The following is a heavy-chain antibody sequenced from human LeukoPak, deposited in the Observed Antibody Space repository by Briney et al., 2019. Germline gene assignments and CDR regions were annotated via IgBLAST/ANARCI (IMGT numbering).Heavy chain of an antibody. CDR2: INHSGST. Sequence: SETLSLTCAVYGGSFSGYYWSWIRQPPGKGLEWIGEINHSGSTNYNPSPKSRVTISVDTSKNQFSLKLSSVTAADTAVYYCARAIAHYYGSGSYSDYWGQGTLVTVSS. CDR1: GGSFSGYY. D-gene: IGHD3-10*01. CDR3: ARAIAHYYGSGSYSDY. J-gene: IGHJ4*02. V-gene: IGHV4-34*01.